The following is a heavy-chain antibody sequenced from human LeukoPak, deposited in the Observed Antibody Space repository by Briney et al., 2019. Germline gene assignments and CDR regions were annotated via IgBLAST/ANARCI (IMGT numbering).Heavy chain of an antibody. D-gene: IGHD6-13*01. J-gene: IGHJ3*02. CDR3: ARDWQWQQLDGDAFDI. CDR1: GFTSSGYW. Sequence: GGSLRLSCAASGFTSSGYWTSWVRQAPGRGLKWVANKKQDGSDKYYGDSVKGRFTISRDNAKNSLFLQMNSLRAEDTAVYYCARDWQWQQLDGDAFDIWGQGTMVTVSS. CDR2: KKQDGSDK. V-gene: IGHV3-7*04.